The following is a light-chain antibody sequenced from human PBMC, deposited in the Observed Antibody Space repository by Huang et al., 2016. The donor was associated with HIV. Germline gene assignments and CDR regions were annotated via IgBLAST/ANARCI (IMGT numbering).Light chain of an antibody. Sequence: DIQMTQSPSTLSASVGDRVTITCRASQSISSWLAWYQQKPGKAPNLLIYKASSLESGVPSSFSGSGSGTEFTLTISSLQPDDFATYYCQQYNSLAWTFGQGTKVEIK. J-gene: IGKJ1*01. CDR1: QSISSW. V-gene: IGKV1-5*03. CDR2: KAS. CDR3: QQYNSLAWT.